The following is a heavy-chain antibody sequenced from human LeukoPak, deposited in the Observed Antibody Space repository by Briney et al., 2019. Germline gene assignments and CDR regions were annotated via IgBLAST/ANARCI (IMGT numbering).Heavy chain of an antibody. J-gene: IGHJ4*02. CDR2: ISGTGDST. D-gene: IGHD2-15*01. Sequence: PGGSLRLSCAASGFSFSPYAMGWVRQAPGKGLEWVSSISGTGDSTYYADAVKGRFTISRDNSKNTLYLQMNSLRAEDTAVYYCVEDVVVIVAAKPGIWGQGTLVTGSS. CDR1: GFSFSPYA. V-gene: IGHV3-23*01. CDR3: VEDVVVIVAAKPGI.